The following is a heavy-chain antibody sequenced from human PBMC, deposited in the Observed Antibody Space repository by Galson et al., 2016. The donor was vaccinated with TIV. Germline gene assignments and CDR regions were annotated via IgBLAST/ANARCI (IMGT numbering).Heavy chain of an antibody. CDR1: GFTFDDYA. V-gene: IGHV3-9*01. J-gene: IGHJ6*02. D-gene: IGHD3-22*01. CDR3: AKVPSSGFSYYYGIDV. CDR2: INWHGNSV. Sequence: SLRLSCAASGFTFDDYAMHWVRQPPGKGLEWVSSINWHGNSVVYADSVKGRFTISRDNSEKMLYLQMNSLRAEDTAVYYCAKVPSSGFSYYYGIDVWGQGTTVTVS.